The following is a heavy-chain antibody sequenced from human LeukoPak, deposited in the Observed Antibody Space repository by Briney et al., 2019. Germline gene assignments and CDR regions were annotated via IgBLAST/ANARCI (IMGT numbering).Heavy chain of an antibody. CDR2: ISGSGSST. V-gene: IGHV3-23*01. J-gene: IGHJ4*02. Sequence: HPGGSLRLSCAASGFSFSSYAMRWVRQAPGKGLEWVSAISGSGSSTYYADSVKGRFTISRDNSKDTLYLQMNSLRAEDMAVYYCAKEARGDTQPIDYWGQGTLVTVSS. D-gene: IGHD5-18*01. CDR3: AKEARGDTQPIDY. CDR1: GFSFSSYA.